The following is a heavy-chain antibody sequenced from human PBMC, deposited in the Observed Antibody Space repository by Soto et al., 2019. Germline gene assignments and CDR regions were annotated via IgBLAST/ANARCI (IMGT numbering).Heavy chain of an antibody. CDR1: GFTFSSYT. J-gene: IGHJ6*03. CDR3: SGVVSGTPDYYYMDV. V-gene: IGHV3-21*01. D-gene: IGHD2-15*01. Sequence: GGSLRLSCAASGFTFSSYTMSWVLKAPGKGLEWISSIRTRTNYIYYADSVKGRFTISRDNAKNSLYLQLNSLRAEDTAVYYCSGVVSGTPDYYYMDVWGKGTTVTVSS. CDR2: IRTRTNYI.